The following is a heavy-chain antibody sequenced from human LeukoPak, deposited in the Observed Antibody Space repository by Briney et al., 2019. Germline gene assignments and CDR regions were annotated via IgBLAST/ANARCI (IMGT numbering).Heavy chain of an antibody. CDR3: GREGHYDSRGPDY. D-gene: IGHD3-22*01. J-gene: IGHJ4*02. Sequence: PGGSLRLSCAASGFTFSNYWMHWVRHAPGKGLVWVSRIKTDGTSITYADSVKGRFTISRDNAKNTLNLQMNSLRAEDTAVYYCGREGHYDSRGPDYWGQGTLVTVSS. V-gene: IGHV3-74*01. CDR2: IKTDGTSI. CDR1: GFTFSNYW.